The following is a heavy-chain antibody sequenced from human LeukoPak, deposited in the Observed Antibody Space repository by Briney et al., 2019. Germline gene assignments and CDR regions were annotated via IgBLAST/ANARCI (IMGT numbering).Heavy chain of an antibody. V-gene: IGHV1-69*06. CDR1: GGTFSSYA. Sequence: ASVKVSYQASGGTFSSYAISWVRQAPGQGLEWMGGIIPIFGTANYAQKFQGRVTITADKSTSTAYMELSSLRSEDTAVYYCARAPHNYDSSGYYYYYYYMDVWGKGTTVTVSS. CDR2: IIPIFGTA. J-gene: IGHJ6*03. CDR3: ARAPHNYDSSGYYYYYYYMDV. D-gene: IGHD3-22*01.